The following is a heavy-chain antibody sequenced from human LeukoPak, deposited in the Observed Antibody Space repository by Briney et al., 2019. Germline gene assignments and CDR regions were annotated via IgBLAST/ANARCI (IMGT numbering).Heavy chain of an antibody. Sequence: LSGGSLRLSCAASGFTFSSYEMNWVRQAPGKGLEWVSYISSSGSTIYYADSVKGRFTISRDNAKNSLYLQMNSLRAEDTAVYYCARDQLGGYYDSSGYYYWGQGTLVTVS. V-gene: IGHV3-48*03. D-gene: IGHD3-22*01. CDR1: GFTFSSYE. J-gene: IGHJ4*02. CDR3: ARDQLGGYYDSSGYYY. CDR2: ISSSGSTI.